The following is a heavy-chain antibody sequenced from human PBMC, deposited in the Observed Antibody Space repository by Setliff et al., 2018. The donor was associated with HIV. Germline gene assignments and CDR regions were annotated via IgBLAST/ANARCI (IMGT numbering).Heavy chain of an antibody. D-gene: IGHD1-1*01. V-gene: IGHV3-11*04. CDR2: ISSTGTTF. J-gene: IGHJ4*02. CDR1: GFTFSDYY. CDR3: ATGELERRRGVSHQTYFDD. Sequence: PGGSLRLSCAASGFTFSDYYMSWIRQAPGKGLEWVSYISSTGTTFYYVDSVKGRFTISRDNAKNSLYLQMNSLRAEDTAVYYCATGELERRRGVSHQTYFDDWGQGTLVTVSS.